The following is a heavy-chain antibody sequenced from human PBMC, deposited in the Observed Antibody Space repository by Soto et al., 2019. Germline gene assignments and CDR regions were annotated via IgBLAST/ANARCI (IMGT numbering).Heavy chain of an antibody. J-gene: IGHJ6*02. V-gene: IGHV3-23*01. D-gene: IGHD2-2*01. CDR2: IGESGTPT. CDR3: ARYIPGVRYYGMDV. CDR1: GFTFSSYA. Sequence: EVQLLESGGGLVQPGGSLRLSCAASGFTFSSYAMKWVRQAPGKGLEWVSLIGESGTPTYYADSVTGRFTISRDNSGNTLLLEMYSLRAEDTAVYYCARYIPGVRYYGMDVWGQGTTVTVSS.